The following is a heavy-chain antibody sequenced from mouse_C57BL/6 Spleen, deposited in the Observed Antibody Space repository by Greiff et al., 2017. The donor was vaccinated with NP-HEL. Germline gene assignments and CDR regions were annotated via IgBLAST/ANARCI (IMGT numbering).Heavy chain of an antibody. J-gene: IGHJ4*01. CDR2: ISSGGSYT. CDR1: GFTFSSYG. D-gene: IGHD2-5*01. V-gene: IGHV5-6*01. CDR3: ARQGYSNYVKAMDY. Sequence: EVKLVESGGDLVKPGGSLKLSCAASGFTFSSYGMSWVRQTPDKRLEWVATISSGGSYTYYPDSVKGRFTISRDNAKNTLYLQMSSLKSEDTAMYYCARQGYSNYVKAMDYWGQGTSVTVSS.